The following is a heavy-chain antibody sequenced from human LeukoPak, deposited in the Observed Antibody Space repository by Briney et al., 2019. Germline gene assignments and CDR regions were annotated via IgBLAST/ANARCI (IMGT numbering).Heavy chain of an antibody. CDR3: ASQHSEYSYGGPFVH. V-gene: IGHV1-69*13. J-gene: IGHJ4*02. CDR1: GGTFSSYA. D-gene: IGHD5-18*01. Sequence: SVKVSCKASGGTFSSYAISWVRQAPGRGREWMGGIIPIFGTANYAQKFQGRVTITADESTSTAYMELSSLRSDDTSVYDCASQHSEYSYGGPFVHWGQGTLVTVSS. CDR2: IIPIFGTA.